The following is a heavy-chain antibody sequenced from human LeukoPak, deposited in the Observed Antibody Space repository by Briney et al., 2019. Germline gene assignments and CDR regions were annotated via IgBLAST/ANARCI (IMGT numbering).Heavy chain of an antibody. CDR2: FDPEDGET. CDR1: GYTLTELS. V-gene: IGHV1-24*01. CDR3: AILPWELREYYFDY. Sequence: ASVKVSCKVSGYTLTELSMHWVRQAPRKGLEWMGGFDPEDGETIYAQKFQGRVTMTEDTSTDTAYMELSSLRSEDTAVYYCAILPWELREYYFDYWGQGTLVTVSS. D-gene: IGHD1-26*01. J-gene: IGHJ4*02.